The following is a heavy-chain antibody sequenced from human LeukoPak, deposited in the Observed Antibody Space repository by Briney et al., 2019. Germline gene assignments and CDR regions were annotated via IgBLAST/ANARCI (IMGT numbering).Heavy chain of an antibody. CDR1: GGTFSSYA. J-gene: IGHJ4*02. CDR2: IIPILGIA. CDR3: ARVARYYYDSSGPYYFDY. D-gene: IGHD3-22*01. V-gene: IGHV1-69*04. Sequence: ASVKVSCKASGGTFSSYAISWVRQAPGQGLEWMGRIIPILGIANYAQKFQGRVTITADKSTSTAYMELSSLRSEDTAVYYCARVARYYYDSSGPYYFDYWGQGTLVTVSS.